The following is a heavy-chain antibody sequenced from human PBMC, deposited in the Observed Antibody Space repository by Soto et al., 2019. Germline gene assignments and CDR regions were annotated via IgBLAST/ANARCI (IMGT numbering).Heavy chain of an antibody. J-gene: IGHJ6*02. D-gene: IGHD6-25*01. CDR3: ARDRGNMDV. V-gene: IGHV3-23*01. CDR1: GFTFSSYA. CDR2: IGGSGGST. Sequence: EVQLLESGGVLVQPGGSLRLSCVASGFTFSSYAMSWVRQAPGKGLEWVSAIGGSGGSTYYADSVKGRFTMSRDNSKNTLYLQMNSLRAEDTAVYYCARDRGNMDVWGQGTTVTVSS.